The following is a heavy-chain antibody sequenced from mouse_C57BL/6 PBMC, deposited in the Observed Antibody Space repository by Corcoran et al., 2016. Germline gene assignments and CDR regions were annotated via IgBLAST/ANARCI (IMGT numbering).Heavy chain of an antibody. V-gene: IGHV9-3*01. CDR1: GYTFTTYG. CDR2: INTYSGVP. J-gene: IGHJ2*01. CDR3: ARATTVLADY. Sequence: QIQLVQSGPELTKPGATVKISCKASGYTFTTYGMSWVKQAPGKGFKWMGWINTYSGVPAYADDFKGRFAFSLETSASTAYLQINNLKNEDTATYFCARATTVLADYWGQGTTLTVSS. D-gene: IGHD1-1*01.